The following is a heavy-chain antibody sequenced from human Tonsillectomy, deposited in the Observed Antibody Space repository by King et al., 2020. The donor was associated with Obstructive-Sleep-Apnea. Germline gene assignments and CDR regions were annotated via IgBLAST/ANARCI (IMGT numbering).Heavy chain of an antibody. Sequence: PLQESGPGLVKPSQNLSLTCTVSGGSISSGGYYWSWIRQHPGKGLEWIGYIYYSGSTYYNPSLKSRVTISVDTSKNQFSLKLSSVTAADTAVYYCARSLRYFDWLLAGDAFDIWGQGTMVTVSS. CDR3: ARSLRYFDWLLAGDAFDI. CDR2: IYYSGST. CDR1: GGSISSGGYY. J-gene: IGHJ3*02. D-gene: IGHD3-9*01. V-gene: IGHV4-31*03.